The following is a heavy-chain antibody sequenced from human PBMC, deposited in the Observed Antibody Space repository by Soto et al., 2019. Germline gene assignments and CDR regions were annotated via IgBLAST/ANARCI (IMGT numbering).Heavy chain of an antibody. Sequence: EVQLVESEGGLTQPGGSLRLVCAASGFTFNSYSMNWVRQAPGKGLEWISYISSSSATKYYADSVKGRFTVSRDNDKNSLYLQMNSLRDEDTAVYYCARGHLRVAMVDLRRGYYGMDVWGQGTTVNVS. CDR3: ARGHLRVAMVDLRRGYYGMDV. D-gene: IGHD5-18*01. CDR1: GFTFNSYS. CDR2: ISSSSATK. J-gene: IGHJ6*02. V-gene: IGHV3-48*02.